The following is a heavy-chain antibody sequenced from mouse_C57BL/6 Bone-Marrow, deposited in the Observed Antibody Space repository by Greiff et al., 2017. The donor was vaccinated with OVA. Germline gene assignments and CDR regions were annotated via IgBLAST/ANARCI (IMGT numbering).Heavy chain of an antibody. Sequence: VQVVESGAELARPGASVKLSCKASGYTFTSYGISWVKQRTGQGLEWIGEIYPRSGNTYYNEKFKGKATLTADKSSSTAYMELRSLTSEDSAVYFCARTAQGYYYAMDYWGQGTSVTVSS. CDR2: IYPRSGNT. CDR1: GYTFTSYG. CDR3: ARTAQGYYYAMDY. J-gene: IGHJ4*01. V-gene: IGHV1-81*01. D-gene: IGHD3-2*02.